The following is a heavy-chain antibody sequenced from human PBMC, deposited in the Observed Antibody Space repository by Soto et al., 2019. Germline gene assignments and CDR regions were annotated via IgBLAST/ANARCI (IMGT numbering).Heavy chain of an antibody. Sequence: QVQLVESGGGVVQPGTSLRLSCAPSGFTFSSYGMYWVRQAPGKGLEWVAVVSYDGNNKYYADSVKGRFTISRDNAKNMLYLQMNSLRAEDTAVYYCAKDLGQQLVLNYGRDVWGQGTTVTVSS. D-gene: IGHD6-13*01. CDR1: GFTFSSYG. CDR3: AKDLGQQLVLNYGRDV. J-gene: IGHJ6*02. V-gene: IGHV3-30*18. CDR2: VSYDGNNK.